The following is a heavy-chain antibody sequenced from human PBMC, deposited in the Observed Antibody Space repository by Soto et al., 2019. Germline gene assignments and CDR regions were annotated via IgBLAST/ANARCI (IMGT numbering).Heavy chain of an antibody. CDR2: ISGYNGNT. CDR1: GYTFTSYG. Sequence: QVQLVQSGAEVKKPGASVKVSCKASGYTFTSYGISWVRQAPGQGLEWMGWISGYNGNTNYAQKLQGRVTMTTDTSTSTAYMGLRSLSCYDTAGYYCARGYSSSYRIRDNDWFDPWGQGPLVAVSS. J-gene: IGHJ5*02. D-gene: IGHD6-6*01. V-gene: IGHV1-18*04. CDR3: ARGYSSSYRIRDNDWFDP.